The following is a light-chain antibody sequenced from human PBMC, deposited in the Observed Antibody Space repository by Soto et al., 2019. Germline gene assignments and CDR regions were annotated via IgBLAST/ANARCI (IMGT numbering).Light chain of an antibody. V-gene: IGKV1-5*03. CDR2: KAS. J-gene: IGKJ1*01. CDR3: QQYNNYWT. CDR1: QSINSR. Sequence: DIQMTQSPSTLSASVGDRVTITCRASQSINSRLAWYQQKPGKAPNLLIYKASSLESGVPSRFSGSGSGTEFTLTISSLQPGDFATYYCQQYNNYWTFGQGTKVEIK.